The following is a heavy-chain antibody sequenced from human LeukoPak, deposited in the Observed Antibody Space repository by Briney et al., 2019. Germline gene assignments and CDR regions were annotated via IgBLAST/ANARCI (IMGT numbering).Heavy chain of an antibody. D-gene: IGHD6-19*01. V-gene: IGHV6-1*01. Sequence: SQTLSLTSAISGDSVSINRAAWNWIRQSPSRGLEWLGRTYYRSKWYNDYAVSVKSRITINPDTSKKQFSLQLKYVTPEDTAVYYCAREEDYSSGWLTDWGQGTLVIVSS. CDR3: AREEDYSSGWLTD. CDR2: TYYRSKWYN. J-gene: IGHJ4*02. CDR1: GDSVSINRAA.